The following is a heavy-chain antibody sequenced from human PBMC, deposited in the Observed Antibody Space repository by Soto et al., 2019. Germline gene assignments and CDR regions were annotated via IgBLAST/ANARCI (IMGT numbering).Heavy chain of an antibody. D-gene: IGHD3-3*01. V-gene: IGHV3-13*01. CDR3: ARCRRITIFGVPFYYYYGMDV. CDR1: GFTFSSYD. CDR2: IGTAGDT. J-gene: IGHJ6*02. Sequence: GGSLRLSCAASGFTFSSYDMHWVRQATGKGLEWVSAIGTAGDTYYPGSVKGRFTISRENAKNSLYLQMNSLRAEDTAVYYCARCRRITIFGVPFYYYYGMDVWGQGTTVTVSS.